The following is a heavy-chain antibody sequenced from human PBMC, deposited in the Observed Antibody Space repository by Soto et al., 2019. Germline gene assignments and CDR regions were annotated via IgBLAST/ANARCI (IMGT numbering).Heavy chain of an antibody. CDR2: VSGSGGST. Sequence: APGKGLEWVSGVSGSGGSTYCVDSVKGRFTISRDNSKNTMYLQRSSLRAEDTAVYYCAKDFGYNYGYDLFDIWAQGKMVTVSS. D-gene: IGHD5-18*01. CDR3: AKDFGYNYGYDLFDI. J-gene: IGHJ3*02. V-gene: IGHV3-23*01.